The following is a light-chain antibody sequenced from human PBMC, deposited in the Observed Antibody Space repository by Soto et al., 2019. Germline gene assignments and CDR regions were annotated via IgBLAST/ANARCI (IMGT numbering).Light chain of an antibody. V-gene: IGLV1-40*01. CDR3: QSYDSSLSGPV. Sequence: QSVLTQPPSVSGAPGQRVTISCTGSSSNIGAGYHVHWYQQLPGTAPKLLIYGNSNRPSGVPDRFSGSKSGTSASLAITGLQAEDEADYYCQSYDSSLSGPVFGGGTKVTVL. CDR1: SSNIGAGYH. J-gene: IGLJ2*01. CDR2: GNS.